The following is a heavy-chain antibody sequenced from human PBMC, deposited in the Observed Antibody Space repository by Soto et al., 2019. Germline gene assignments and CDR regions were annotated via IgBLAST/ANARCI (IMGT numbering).Heavy chain of an antibody. D-gene: IGHD2-21*01. CDR1: GFTFASYN. V-gene: IGHV3-21*01. J-gene: IGHJ6*02. CDR2: IIGNSDYI. CDR3: ARGGSAERQTDGDQCYYFPMDV. Sequence: GGSLRLSCASSGFTFASYNMLWVRQDPGEGLEWVASIIGNSDYIYYEHSLKARFTVSMDNANKPLFLDMTTLRDEDTAVYYCARGGSAERQTDGDQCYYFPMDVWGQGTAVTVSS.